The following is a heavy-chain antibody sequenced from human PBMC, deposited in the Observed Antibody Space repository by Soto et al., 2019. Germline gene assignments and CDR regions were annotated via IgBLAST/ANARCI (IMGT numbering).Heavy chain of an antibody. CDR3: ARGGRYCSGGRCPYYYYGMDV. D-gene: IGHD2-15*01. CDR2: IWYDGSNK. CDR1: GFTFSSYG. J-gene: IGHJ6*02. Sequence: GGSLKLSCAASGFTFSSYGMHWVRQAPGKGLEWVAVIWYDGSNKYYADSVKGRFTISRDNSKNTLYLQMNSLRAEDTAVYYCARGGRYCSGGRCPYYYYGMDVWGQGTTVTVSS. V-gene: IGHV3-33*01.